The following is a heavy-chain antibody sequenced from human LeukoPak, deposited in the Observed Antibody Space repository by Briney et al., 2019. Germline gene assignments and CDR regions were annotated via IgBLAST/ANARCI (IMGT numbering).Heavy chain of an antibody. J-gene: IGHJ6*02. CDR2: IYHSGST. CDR1: GGSISSGGYY. Sequence: SETLSLTCTVSGGSISSGGYYWSWIRQPPGKGLEWIGYIYHSGSTYYNPSLKSRVTISVDRSKNQFSLKLSSVTAADTAVYYCARVAPATGMDVWGQGTKVTVSS. V-gene: IGHV4-30-2*01. D-gene: IGHD2-15*01. CDR3: ARVAPATGMDV.